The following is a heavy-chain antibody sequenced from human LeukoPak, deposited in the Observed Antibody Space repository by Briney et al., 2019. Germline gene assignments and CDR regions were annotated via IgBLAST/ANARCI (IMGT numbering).Heavy chain of an antibody. D-gene: IGHD3-10*01. CDR2: ISSSSSTI. CDR3: AKTLVRGVIEPSRAFDI. Sequence: GGSLRLSCAASGFTFSSYSMNWVRQAPGKGLEWVSYISSSSSTIYYADSVKGRFTISRDNAKNTLYLQMNSLRAEDTAVYYCAKTLVRGVIEPSRAFDIWGQGTMVTVSS. V-gene: IGHV3-48*01. J-gene: IGHJ3*02. CDR1: GFTFSSYS.